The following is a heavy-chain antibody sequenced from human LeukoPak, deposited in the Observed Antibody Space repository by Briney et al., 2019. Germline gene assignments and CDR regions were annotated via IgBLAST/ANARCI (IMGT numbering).Heavy chain of an antibody. CDR1: GYSFTSYW. D-gene: IGHD2-15*01. CDR2: IYPGDSDT. V-gene: IGHV5-51*01. CDR3: ARQHSRNAVVAANPPDY. Sequence: GESLKISCKGSGYSFTSYWIGWVRQMPGKGLEWMGIIYPGDSDTRYSPSFQGQVTISADKSISTAYLQWSSLKASDTAMYYCARQHSRNAVVAANPPDYWGQGTLVTVSS. J-gene: IGHJ4*02.